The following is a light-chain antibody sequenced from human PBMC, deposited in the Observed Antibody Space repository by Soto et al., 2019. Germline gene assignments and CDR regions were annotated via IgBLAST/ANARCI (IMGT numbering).Light chain of an antibody. CDR2: GAS. Sequence: EIVLTQSPGTLSLSPGVRATLSCRASQRVSSSYLAWYQQKPGQAPRLLIYGASSRATGIPDRFSGSGSGTDFTLTISRLEPEDFAVYYCQQYGSSLITLGQGTRLEIK. J-gene: IGKJ5*01. CDR3: QQYGSSLIT. CDR1: QRVSSSY. V-gene: IGKV3-20*01.